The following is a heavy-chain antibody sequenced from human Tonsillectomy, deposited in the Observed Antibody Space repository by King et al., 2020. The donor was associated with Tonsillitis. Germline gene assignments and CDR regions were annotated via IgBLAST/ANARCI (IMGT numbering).Heavy chain of an antibody. D-gene: IGHD4-17*01. CDR3: ASGGRYDDGDLDALDI. V-gene: IGHV1-8*01. Sequence: QLVQSGAEVKKPGASVKVSCKASGYTFTSYDITWVRQATGRGLEWMGWMNPNSGKTDYAQKFQGRFTMTRNTSIKTAYMELSSLRSEDTAVYYCASGGRYDDGDLDALDIWGQGTMVTVSS. CDR2: MNPNSGKT. J-gene: IGHJ3*02. CDR1: GYTFTSYD.